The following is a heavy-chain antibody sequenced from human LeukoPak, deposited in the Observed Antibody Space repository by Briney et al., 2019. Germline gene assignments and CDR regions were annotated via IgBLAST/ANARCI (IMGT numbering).Heavy chain of an antibody. CDR1: GGSISSGSYY. D-gene: IGHD3-10*01. J-gene: IGHJ6*03. CDR3: ARGGTMVRGVPYCYMDV. Sequence: SETLSLTCTVSGGSISSGSYYWSWIRQPAGKGLEWIGRIYTSGSTNYNPSLKSRVTISVDTSKNQFSLKLSSVTAADTAVYYCARGGTMVRGVPYCYMDVWGKGTTVTIS. V-gene: IGHV4-61*02. CDR2: IYTSGST.